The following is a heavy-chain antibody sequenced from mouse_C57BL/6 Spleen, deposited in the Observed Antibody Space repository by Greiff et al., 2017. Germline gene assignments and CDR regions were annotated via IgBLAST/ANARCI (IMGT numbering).Heavy chain of an antibody. CDR3: AKNYDGSSYGYFDV. D-gene: IGHD1-1*01. Sequence: VQGVESGPGLVQPSPSLSITCTVSGFSLTSYGVHWVRQSPGKGLEWLGVIWRGGSTDYNAAFMSSLSTTKDNSKSQVFFKMNSLQADDTAIYYCAKNYDGSSYGYFDVWGTGTTVTVSS. J-gene: IGHJ1*03. CDR1: GFSLTSYG. V-gene: IGHV2-5*01. CDR2: IWRGGST.